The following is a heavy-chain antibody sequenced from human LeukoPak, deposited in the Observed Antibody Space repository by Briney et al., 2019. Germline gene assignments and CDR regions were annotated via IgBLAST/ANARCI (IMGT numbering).Heavy chain of an antibody. CDR3: ARLDGYYDSSGYPFDY. J-gene: IGHJ4*02. CDR2: IYPGDSDP. V-gene: IGHV5-51*01. CDR1: GYSFTSYW. Sequence: GESLKISCKGSGYSFTSYWIGWVRQMPGKGLEWMGIIYPGDSDPRYSPSFQGQVTISADKSISTAYLQWSSLKASDTAMYYCARLDGYYDSSGYPFDYWGQGTLVTVSS. D-gene: IGHD3-22*01.